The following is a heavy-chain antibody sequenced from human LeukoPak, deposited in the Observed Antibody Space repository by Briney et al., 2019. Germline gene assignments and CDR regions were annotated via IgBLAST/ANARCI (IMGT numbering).Heavy chain of an antibody. Sequence: WETLSLTCTVSGGSISSSSYYWGWIRQPPGKGLEWIGSIYYSGSTYYNPSLKSRVTISVDTSKNQFSLKLSSVTAADTAVYYCARDRGGALFDPWGQGTLVTVSS. D-gene: IGHD3-10*01. V-gene: IGHV4-39*07. CDR3: ARDRGGALFDP. CDR2: IYYSGST. J-gene: IGHJ5*02. CDR1: GGSISSSSYY.